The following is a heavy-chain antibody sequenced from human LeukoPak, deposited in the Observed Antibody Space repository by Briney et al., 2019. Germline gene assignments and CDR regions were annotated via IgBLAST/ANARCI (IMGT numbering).Heavy chain of an antibody. CDR1: GYTFTSYG. D-gene: IGHD3-9*01. V-gene: IGHV1-18*01. CDR2: ISAYNGNT. CDR3: ARGLVRYFDWLGGPGY. J-gene: IGHJ4*02. Sequence: ASVKVSCKASGYTFTSYGISWVRQAPGQGLECMGWISAYNGNTNYAQKLQGRVTMTPDTSTRTAYMDLRSLRSEGTAVYNSARGLVRYFDWLGGPGYWGQGTLVTVSS.